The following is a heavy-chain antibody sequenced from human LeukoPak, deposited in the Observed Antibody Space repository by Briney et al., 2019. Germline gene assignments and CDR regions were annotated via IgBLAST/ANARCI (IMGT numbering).Heavy chain of an antibody. CDR3: AREPHSSGWYRDAFDI. CDR2: IYTSGST. J-gene: IGHJ3*02. CDR1: GGSISSYY. D-gene: IGHD6-19*01. Sequence: SETLSLTCTVSGGSISSYYWSRIRQPAGKGLEGIGRIYTSGSTNYDPSLKSRVTMSVDTSKNQFFLKLGSVTAADTAVYYCAREPHSSGWYRDAFDIWGQGTMVTVSS. V-gene: IGHV4-4*07.